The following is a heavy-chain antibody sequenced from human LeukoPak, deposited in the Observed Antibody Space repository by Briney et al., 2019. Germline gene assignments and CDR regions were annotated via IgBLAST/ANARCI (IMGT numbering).Heavy chain of an antibody. CDR1: GFTFSSYS. CDR2: ISSSSSYI. V-gene: IGHV3-21*01. J-gene: IGHJ4*02. CDR3: ARVGYSGYDMNFDY. Sequence: GGSLRLSCAASGFTFSSYSMNWVRQAPGKGLEWVSSISSSSSYIYYADSVKGRFTISRDNAKNSLYLQMNSLRAEDTAVYYCARVGYSGYDMNFDYWGQGTLVTVSS. D-gene: IGHD5-12*01.